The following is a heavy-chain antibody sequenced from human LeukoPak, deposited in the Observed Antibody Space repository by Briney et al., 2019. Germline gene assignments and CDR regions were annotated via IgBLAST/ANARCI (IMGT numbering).Heavy chain of an antibody. Sequence: GGSLRLFCAASGFTFSGSAMHWVRQASGKGLEWVVRIRSKANSYATAYAASVKGRFTISRDDSKNTAYLQMNSLKTEDTAVYYCTRWEMDTAMVFDYWGQGTLVTVSS. J-gene: IGHJ4*02. CDR2: IRSKANSYAT. V-gene: IGHV3-73*01. CDR3: TRWEMDTAMVFDY. D-gene: IGHD5-18*01. CDR1: GFTFSGSA.